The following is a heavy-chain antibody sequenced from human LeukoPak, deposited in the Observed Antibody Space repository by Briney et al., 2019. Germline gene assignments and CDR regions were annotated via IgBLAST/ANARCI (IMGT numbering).Heavy chain of an antibody. Sequence: ASVNVSCKASGYTFTSYGISWVRQAPGQGLEWMGWISAYNGNTNYAQKLQGRVTMTTDTSTSTAYMELRSLRTDDTAVYYCARERPTGLSNWFDPWGQGTLVTVSS. CDR3: ARERPTGLSNWFDP. CDR1: GYTFTSYG. V-gene: IGHV1-18*01. CDR2: ISAYNGNT. D-gene: IGHD4-17*01. J-gene: IGHJ5*02.